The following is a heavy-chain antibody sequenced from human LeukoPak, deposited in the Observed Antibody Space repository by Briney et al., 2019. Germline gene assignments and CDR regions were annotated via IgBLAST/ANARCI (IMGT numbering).Heavy chain of an antibody. D-gene: IGHD6-13*01. CDR3: AREISSWYRTEGRFDP. Sequence: GGSLRLSCAASGFTFSNYWMSWVRQAPGKGLEWVANIKQDGSEKFYVDSVRDRFTISRDNAKNSLYLQMNSLRAEDTAMYYCAREISSWYRTEGRFDPWGQGTLVTVSS. V-gene: IGHV3-7*01. CDR1: GFTFSNYW. J-gene: IGHJ5*02. CDR2: IKQDGSEK.